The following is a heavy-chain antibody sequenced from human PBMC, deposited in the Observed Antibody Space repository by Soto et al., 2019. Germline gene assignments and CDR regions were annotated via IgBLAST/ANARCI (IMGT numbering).Heavy chain of an antibody. J-gene: IGHJ4*02. CDR1: GGTVRSYA. CDR3: AREVRTVTTDYFDY. CDR2: IIRIFGAA. D-gene: IGHD4-17*01. Sequence: ATGNVACKGSGGTVRSYAISWVRQARGQGLECMGGIIRIFGAANYAQKFQGRVRIAADESTSTAYTELSSLRSEDTAVYYCAREVRTVTTDYFDYWGQGTLVTVSS. V-gene: IGHV1-69*13.